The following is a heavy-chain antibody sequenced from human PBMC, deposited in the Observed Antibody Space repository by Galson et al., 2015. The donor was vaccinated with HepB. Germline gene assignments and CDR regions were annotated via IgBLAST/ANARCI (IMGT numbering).Heavy chain of an antibody. CDR3: ASTILVFSGYFDY. Sequence: SLRLSCAASGFTFSSYSMNWVRQAPGKGLEWVSSISSSSSYIYYADSVKGRFTISRDNAKNSLYLQMNSLRAEDTAVYYCASTILVFSGYFDYWGQGTLVTVSS. V-gene: IGHV3-21*01. CDR2: ISSSSSYI. J-gene: IGHJ4*02. D-gene: IGHD3-9*01. CDR1: GFTFSSYS.